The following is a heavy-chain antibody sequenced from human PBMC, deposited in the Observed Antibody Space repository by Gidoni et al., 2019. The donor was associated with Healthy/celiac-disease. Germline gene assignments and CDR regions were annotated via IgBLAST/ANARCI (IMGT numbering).Heavy chain of an antibody. CDR3: TTDVGYCSSTSCYGEWFDP. J-gene: IGHJ5*02. CDR2: IKSKTDGGTT. Sequence: EVQLVESGGGLVKPGGSLRLSCAASGFTFSNAWMSWVRQAPGKGLEWVGRIKSKTDGGTTDYAAPVKGRFTISRDDSKNTLYLQMNSLKTEDTAVYYCTTDVGYCSSTSCYGEWFDPWGQGTLVTVSS. V-gene: IGHV3-15*01. CDR1: GFTFSNAW. D-gene: IGHD2-2*03.